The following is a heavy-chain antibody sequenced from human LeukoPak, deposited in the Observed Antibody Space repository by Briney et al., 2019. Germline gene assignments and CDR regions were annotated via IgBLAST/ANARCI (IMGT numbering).Heavy chain of an antibody. J-gene: IGHJ5*02. Sequence: SVKVSCKASGGTFSSYAISWVRQAPGQGLEWMGGIIPIFGTANYAQKFQGRVTITADESTSTAYMELSSLRSEDTAVYYCAREVGSTAGNWFDPWGQGTLVTVSS. CDR1: GGTFSSYA. CDR2: IIPIFGTA. V-gene: IGHV1-69*13. D-gene: IGHD1-26*01. CDR3: AREVGSTAGNWFDP.